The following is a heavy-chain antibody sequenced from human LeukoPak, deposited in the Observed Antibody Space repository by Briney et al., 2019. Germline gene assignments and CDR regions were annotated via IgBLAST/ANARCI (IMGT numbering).Heavy chain of an antibody. Sequence: PGGSLRLSCAASGFTFEGCAMHWVRQAPGKGPEWVSSINWDSGYIEYADSVRGRFTISRDNAKNSLYLQMNSLKAGDTALYYCAREGSVCSNGICRYFDFWGQGTPVTVSS. CDR2: INWDSGYI. V-gene: IGHV3-9*01. CDR1: GFTFEGCA. J-gene: IGHJ4*02. CDR3: AREGSVCSNGICRYFDF. D-gene: IGHD2-8*01.